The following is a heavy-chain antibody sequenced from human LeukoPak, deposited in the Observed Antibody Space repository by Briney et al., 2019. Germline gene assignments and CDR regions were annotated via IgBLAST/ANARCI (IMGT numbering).Heavy chain of an antibody. CDR1: GFTFSNYA. V-gene: IGHV3-23*01. Sequence: GGSLRLSCAASGFTFSNYAMSWVRQAPGKGLEWVSTVSGSGGTTYYADSVKGRFTISRDNSKNTLFLQMDSLRAEDTAVYYCAKDLATGDYWGQGTLVTVSS. D-gene: IGHD5-12*01. CDR2: VSGSGGTT. CDR3: AKDLATGDY. J-gene: IGHJ4*02.